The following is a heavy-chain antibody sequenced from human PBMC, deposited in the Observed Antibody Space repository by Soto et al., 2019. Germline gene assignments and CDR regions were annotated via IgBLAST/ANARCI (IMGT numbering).Heavy chain of an antibody. J-gene: IGHJ5*02. CDR2: IYYSGST. V-gene: IGHV4-30-4*01. Sequence: QVQLQESGPGLVKPSQTLSLSCTVSGGSISSGDYYWSWIRQPPGKGLEWIGYIYYSGSTYYNPYLKSRVTISVDTSKNQFSLKLSSVTAADTAVYYCARDRGDCISSSCYDWFDPWGQGTLVTVSS. CDR1: GGSISSGDYY. CDR3: ARDRGDCISSSCYDWFDP. D-gene: IGHD2-2*01.